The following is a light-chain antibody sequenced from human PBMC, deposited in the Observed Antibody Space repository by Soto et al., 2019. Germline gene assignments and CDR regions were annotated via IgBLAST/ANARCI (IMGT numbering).Light chain of an antibody. J-gene: IGKJ2*01. V-gene: IGKV3-20*01. CDR2: GAS. CDR1: QSVSSSY. Sequence: EIVLTQSPGTLSLSPGERATLSCRASQSVSSSYLAWYQQKSGQAPRLLIYGASSRATGIPDRFSGSGSGTDFTLTISRLEPEDFAEYYCQQYGSSPRGTFGQGTKLEIK. CDR3: QQYGSSPRGT.